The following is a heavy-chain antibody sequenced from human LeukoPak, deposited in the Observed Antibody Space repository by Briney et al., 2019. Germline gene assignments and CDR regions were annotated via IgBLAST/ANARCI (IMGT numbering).Heavy chain of an antibody. Sequence: SETLSLTCTVSGGSIGSYYWSWIRQPPGKGLEWIGYIYYSGSTNYNPSLKSRVTISVDTSKNQFSLKLSSVTAADTAVYYCASFPGYSYGPTGDYWGQGTLVTVSS. J-gene: IGHJ4*02. CDR1: GGSIGSYY. D-gene: IGHD5-18*01. CDR2: IYYSGST. CDR3: ASFPGYSYGPTGDY. V-gene: IGHV4-59*01.